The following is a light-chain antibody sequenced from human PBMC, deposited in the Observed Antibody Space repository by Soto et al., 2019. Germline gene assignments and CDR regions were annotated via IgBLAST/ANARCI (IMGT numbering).Light chain of an antibody. CDR3: QQRSNWPPART. V-gene: IGKV3-11*01. CDR1: QSVSSN. J-gene: IGKJ4*01. CDR2: ESS. Sequence: EIVLTQSPATLSLSPGERATLSCRASQSVSSNLAWYQQKPGQAPRLLIYESSNRATGIPARFSGSGSGTVFTLTISSLEPEDFAVYYCQQRSNWPPARTFGGGTKVEIK.